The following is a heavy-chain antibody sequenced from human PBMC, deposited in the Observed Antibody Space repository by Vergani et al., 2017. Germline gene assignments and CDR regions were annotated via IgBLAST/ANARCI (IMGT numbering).Heavy chain of an antibody. V-gene: IGHV4-39*01. D-gene: IGHD2-2*01. CDR2: IYYSGLT. Sequence: QLQLQQSGPGLVKPSETLFLTCTVSADSISSGSYYWGWIRQPPGKSLEWIGSIYYSGLTYYNPSLKSRVAISVDTSKNQFSLKLSSVTAADTAVYYCARVPVVPHGKTSPRYYYMDVWGKGTTVTVSS. CDR1: ADSISSGSYY. CDR3: ARVPVVPHGKTSPRYYYMDV. J-gene: IGHJ6*03.